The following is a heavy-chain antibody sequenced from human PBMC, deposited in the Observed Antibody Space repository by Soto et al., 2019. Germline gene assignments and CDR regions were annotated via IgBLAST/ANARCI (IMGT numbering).Heavy chain of an antibody. CDR2: MNPNSGNT. D-gene: IGHD3-16*02. Sequence: ASVKVSCKASGYTFTSYDINWVRQSTGQGLEWMGWMNPNSGNTGYAQKFQGRVTMTRNTSISTAYMELSSLRSEDTDVYYCARGWGSYRSLGYWGQGTLVTVSS. CDR3: ARGWGSYRSLGY. CDR1: GYTFTSYD. J-gene: IGHJ4*02. V-gene: IGHV1-8*01.